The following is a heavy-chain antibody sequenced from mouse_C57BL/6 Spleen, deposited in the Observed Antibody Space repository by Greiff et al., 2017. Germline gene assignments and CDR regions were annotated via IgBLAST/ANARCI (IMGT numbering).Heavy chain of an antibody. D-gene: IGHD2-1*01. V-gene: IGHV1-69*01. CDR3: ARSDGNYFYYYAMDY. CDR2: IDPSDSYT. Sequence: QVQLKQPGAELVMPGASVKLSCKASGYTFTSYWMHWVKQRPGQGLEWIGEIDPSDSYTNYNQNFKGKSTLTVDKSSSTAYMQLSSLTSEDSAVYYCARSDGNYFYYYAMDYWGQGTSVTVSS. J-gene: IGHJ4*01. CDR1: GYTFTSYW.